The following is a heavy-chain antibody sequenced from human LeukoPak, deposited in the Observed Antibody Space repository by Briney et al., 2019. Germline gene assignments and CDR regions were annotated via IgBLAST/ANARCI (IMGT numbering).Heavy chain of an antibody. CDR2: MNPNSGNT. CDR3: ARQASSGWRGRRMYNWFDP. CDR1: GYTFTSYD. D-gene: IGHD6-19*01. Sequence: ASVKVSCKASGYTFTSYDINWVRQATGQGLEWMGWMNPNSGNTGYAQKFQGGVTMTRNTSISTAYMELSSLRSEDTAVYYCARQASSGWRGRRMYNWFDPWGQGTLVTVSS. J-gene: IGHJ5*02. V-gene: IGHV1-8*01.